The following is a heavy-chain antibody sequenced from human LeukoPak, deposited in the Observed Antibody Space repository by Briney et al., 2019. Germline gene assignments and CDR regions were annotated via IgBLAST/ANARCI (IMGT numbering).Heavy chain of an antibody. CDR2: IYYSGRT. CDR3: VRDTPGGSHGDYDY. D-gene: IGHD4-17*01. V-gene: IGHV4-39*07. Sequence: PSETLSLTCTVSGGSISSSNYYWGWIRQPPGKGLECIGSIYYSGRTYYKSSLKRRVTISVDTSNNQFSLKLNSVTAADTAVYYCVRDTPGGSHGDYDYWGQGTLVTVSS. CDR1: GGSISSSNYY. J-gene: IGHJ4*02.